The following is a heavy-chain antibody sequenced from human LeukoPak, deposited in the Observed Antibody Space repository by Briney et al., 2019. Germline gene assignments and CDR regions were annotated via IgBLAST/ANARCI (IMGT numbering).Heavy chain of an antibody. Sequence: TGGSLRLSCAASGFTFSGCWMSWVRQAPGKGLEWVANIKVDGSEKNYVDSVKGRLTISRDNAKNSLYLQMNSLRAEDTAVYYCARGGRNLDSWGQGTLVTVSS. CDR2: IKVDGSEK. V-gene: IGHV3-7*01. D-gene: IGHD1-14*01. CDR1: GFTFSGCW. CDR3: ARGGRNLDS. J-gene: IGHJ4*02.